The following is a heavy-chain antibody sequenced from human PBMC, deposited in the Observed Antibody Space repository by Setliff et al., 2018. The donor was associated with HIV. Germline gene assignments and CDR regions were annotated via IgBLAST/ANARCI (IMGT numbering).Heavy chain of an antibody. Sequence: SVKVSCKASGFTFTSSAVQWVRQARGQRLEWIGWIVVGSGNTSYAQKFQERVTITRDMSTSTAYMELSSLRSEDTAVYYCAADSDCSGGSCYRRTDYWGQGTLVTVSS. CDR3: AADSDCSGGSCYRRTDY. CDR1: GFTFTSSA. V-gene: IGHV1-58*01. J-gene: IGHJ4*02. D-gene: IGHD2-15*01. CDR2: IVVGSGNT.